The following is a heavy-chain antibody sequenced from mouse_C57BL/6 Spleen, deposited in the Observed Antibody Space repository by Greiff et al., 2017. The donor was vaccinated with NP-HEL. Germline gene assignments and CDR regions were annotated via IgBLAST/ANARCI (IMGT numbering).Heavy chain of an antibody. CDR2: IDPNSGGT. CDR3: ARHYGSSYVFDY. J-gene: IGHJ2*01. V-gene: IGHV1-72*01. CDR1: GYTFTSYW. D-gene: IGHD1-1*01. Sequence: QQSCKASGYTFTSYWMHWVKQRPGRGLEWIGRIDPNSGGTKYNEKFKSKATLTVDKPSSTAYMQLSSLTSEDSAVYYCARHYGSSYVFDYWGQGTTLTVSS.